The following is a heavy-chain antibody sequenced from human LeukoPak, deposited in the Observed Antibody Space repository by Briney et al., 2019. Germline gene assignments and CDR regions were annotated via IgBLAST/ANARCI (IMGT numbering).Heavy chain of an antibody. CDR3: ATTTVHDAFDI. Sequence: PSETLSLTCAVSGASISSSSYYWGWIRQSPGKGLEWIGSVYSSGTTYYNPSLTSRVSISVDTSKNQFSLKLRPVTAADTAVYYCATTTVHDAFDIWGQGTMVTVSS. CDR2: VYSSGTT. V-gene: IGHV4-39*01. D-gene: IGHD4-17*01. J-gene: IGHJ3*02. CDR1: GASISSSSYY.